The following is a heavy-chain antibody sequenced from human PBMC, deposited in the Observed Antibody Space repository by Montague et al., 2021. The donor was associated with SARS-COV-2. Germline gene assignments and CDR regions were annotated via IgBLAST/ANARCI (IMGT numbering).Heavy chain of an antibody. Sequence: SETLSLTCTVSGDSISSYYWSWIRQPPGKGLEWIGYIYYTGSVNYNPSLKSRVTISVDTSKNQFSLKLSSVTAADTAVYYCASSGWYPGWFDPWGQGTLVTVSS. CDR2: IYYTGSV. J-gene: IGHJ5*02. D-gene: IGHD6-19*01. V-gene: IGHV4-59*01. CDR1: GDSISSYY. CDR3: ASSGWYPGWFDP.